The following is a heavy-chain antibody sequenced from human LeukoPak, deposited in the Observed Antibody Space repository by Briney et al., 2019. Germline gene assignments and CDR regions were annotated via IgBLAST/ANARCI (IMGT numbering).Heavy chain of an antibody. Sequence: GGSLRLSCAASGFTFSSYGMHWVRQAPGKGLEWVAFIRYDGSNKYYADSVKGRFTISRDNSKNTLYLQMNSLRAEGTAVYYCAKEEITMVRGAIDYWGQGTLVTVSS. V-gene: IGHV3-30*02. CDR3: AKEEITMVRGAIDY. J-gene: IGHJ4*02. CDR1: GFTFSSYG. D-gene: IGHD3-10*01. CDR2: IRYDGSNK.